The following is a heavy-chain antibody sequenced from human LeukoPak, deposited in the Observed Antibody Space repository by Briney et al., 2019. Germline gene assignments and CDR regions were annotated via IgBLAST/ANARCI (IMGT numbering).Heavy chain of an antibody. CDR1: GYSFTSYW. J-gene: IGHJ4*02. V-gene: IGHV5-51*01. CDR3: ATEMTYCSSTSCPFDY. CDR2: IYPGDSDT. Sequence: GESLKISCKGSGYSFTSYWIGWVRQVPGKGLEWMGIIYPGDSDTRYSPSFQGQVTISADKSISTAYLQWSSLKASDTAMYYCATEMTYCSSTSCPFDYWGQGTLVTVSS. D-gene: IGHD2-2*01.